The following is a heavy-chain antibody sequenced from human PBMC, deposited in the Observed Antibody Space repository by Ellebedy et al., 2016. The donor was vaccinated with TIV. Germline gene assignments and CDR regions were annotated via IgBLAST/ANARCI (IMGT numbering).Heavy chain of an antibody. CDR3: ARTTYYYDTSVPNWFDP. CDR2: IYHSGST. D-gene: IGHD3-22*01. V-gene: IGHV4-30-2*01. J-gene: IGHJ5*02. Sequence: WVRQPPGKGLEWIGYIYHSGSTYYNPSLRSRVTMSVDRSKNQFSLKLTSVTAADTAVYYCARTTYYYDTSVPNWFDPWGQGTLVTVSS.